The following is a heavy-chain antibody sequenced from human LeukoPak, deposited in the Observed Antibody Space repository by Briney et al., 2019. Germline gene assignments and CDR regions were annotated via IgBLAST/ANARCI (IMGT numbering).Heavy chain of an antibody. CDR1: GLTLRSYA. V-gene: IGHV3-23*01. CDR2: ISGSGESR. D-gene: IGHD7-27*01. Sequence: GGSLRLSCAASGLTLRSYALTWVRPAPGKGLDWVSVISGSGESRYYPDAVKGRLTIYRDNSQNTLYLQTNRQTAEYTAVYSCAKNWEAYYFDQWGQGTQVTASS. J-gene: IGHJ4*02. CDR3: AKNWEAYYFDQ.